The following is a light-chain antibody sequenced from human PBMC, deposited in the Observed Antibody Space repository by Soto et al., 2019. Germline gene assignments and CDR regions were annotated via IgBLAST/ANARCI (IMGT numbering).Light chain of an antibody. J-gene: IGKJ2*01. CDR3: QQTDDFTRYT. CDR1: QPISSY. CDR2: AAS. Sequence: DIQMTQSPASLSASVGDRVAITCRASQPISSYLNWYQHKPGKAPTLLIYAASNLEIGVPSRFSGGGSGTDFTFTISSLKHQDIEPYYCQQTDDFTRYTFGQGTKVDIK. V-gene: IGKV1-33*01.